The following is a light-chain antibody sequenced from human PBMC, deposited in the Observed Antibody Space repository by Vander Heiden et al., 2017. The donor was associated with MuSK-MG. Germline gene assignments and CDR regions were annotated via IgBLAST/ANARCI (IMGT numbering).Light chain of an antibody. CDR3: QQHDNFPLT. J-gene: IGKJ1*01. Sequence: ELVMTQSPATLSASPGESASLSCRASQSVSSKLAWYQQKAGQPPSLLIYSASTRATGIPARFSGSGSGTEFTLTISSLQSEDFAVYYCQQHDNFPLTFGQGTKVEIK. V-gene: IGKV3-15*01. CDR1: QSVSSK. CDR2: SAS.